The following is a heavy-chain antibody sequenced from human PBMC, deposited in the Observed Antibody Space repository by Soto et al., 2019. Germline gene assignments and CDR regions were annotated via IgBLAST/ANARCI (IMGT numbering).Heavy chain of an antibody. J-gene: IGHJ6*01. V-gene: IGHV6-1*01. Sequence: SQTLSLTCVISGDSVSSNSFAWNWVRQSPSRVLEWLGRTYYRSLWYNDYAVSVRSRIAINPDTSKNHFSLQLNSVTPDDTAVYYCARSQDDSNYYYYGMDVWGQGPTITF. CDR1: GDSVSSNSFA. CDR3: ARSQDDSNYYYYGMDV. D-gene: IGHD3-3*01. CDR2: TYYRSLWYN.